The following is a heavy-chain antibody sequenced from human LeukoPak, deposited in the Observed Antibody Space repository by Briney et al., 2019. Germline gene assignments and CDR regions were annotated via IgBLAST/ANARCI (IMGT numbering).Heavy chain of an antibody. Sequence: SQTLSLTFTVSGGSIGRYYWSCIWQPPEKGLEWIGYIYYIGGTNYNTSLKSRVTISEDTSQNQFSLKLSSVTAADTAVYYCARDSLWFGSGMDVWGTGTTVTVSS. J-gene: IGHJ6*04. CDR2: IYYIGGT. CDR1: GGSIGRYY. V-gene: IGHV4-59*01. D-gene: IGHD3-10*01. CDR3: ARDSLWFGSGMDV.